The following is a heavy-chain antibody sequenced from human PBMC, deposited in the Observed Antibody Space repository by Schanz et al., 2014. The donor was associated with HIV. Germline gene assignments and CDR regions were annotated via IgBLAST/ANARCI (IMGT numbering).Heavy chain of an antibody. V-gene: IGHV3-30*02. Sequence: QVQLVESGGGVVQPGRSLRLSCAASGFTFSSYGMHWVRQAAGKGLEWLAFISYNGNEKDYGDSVKGRFNISRDNSRNSLYLQMNRLRAEDTAVYYCAKDRNYYDSRYRGKGNYYYYYGMDVWGQGTTVTVSS. CDR1: GFTFSSYG. J-gene: IGHJ6*02. D-gene: IGHD3-22*01. CDR2: ISYNGNEK. CDR3: AKDRNYYDSRYRGKGNYYYYYGMDV.